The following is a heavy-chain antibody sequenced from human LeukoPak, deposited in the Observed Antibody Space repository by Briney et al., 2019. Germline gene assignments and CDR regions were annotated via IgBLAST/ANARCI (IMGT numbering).Heavy chain of an antibody. CDR3: ARRGGDYYGSSGYYPGDLTF. J-gene: IGHJ4*02. V-gene: IGHV1-46*01. CDR1: GYTFTSYY. CDR2: INPSGGST. Sequence: ASVKVSCKASGYTFTSYYMHWARQAPGQGLEWMGIINPSGGSTSYAQKFQGRVTMTRDMSTSTVYMELSSLRSEDTAVYYCARRGGDYYGSSGYYPGDLTFWGQGTLVTVSS. D-gene: IGHD3-22*01.